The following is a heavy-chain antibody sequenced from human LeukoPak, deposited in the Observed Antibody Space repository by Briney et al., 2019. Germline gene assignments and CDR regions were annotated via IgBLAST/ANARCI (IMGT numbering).Heavy chain of an antibody. CDR3: ARDRAGVGDY. J-gene: IGHJ4*02. CDR2: ITSNGDNT. V-gene: IGHV3-64*01. Sequence: TGGSLRLSCAASGFTFSTYAMHWVRQAPGKGLEYVSSITSNGDNTYYANSVKGRFTISRDNSKDTLYLQMGSLRPEDMAVYYCARDRAGVGDYWGQGTLVIVSS. CDR1: GFTFSTYA. D-gene: IGHD2-8*01.